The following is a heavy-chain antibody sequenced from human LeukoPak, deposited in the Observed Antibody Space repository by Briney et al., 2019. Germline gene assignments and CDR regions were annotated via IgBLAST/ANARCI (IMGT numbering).Heavy chain of an antibody. Sequence: SETLSLTCTVSGGSISSYYWSWIRQPPGKGLEWIGEINHSGSTNYNPSLKSRVTISVDTSKNQFSLKLSSVTAADTAVYYCARGELYYDFWSGPNPANWFDPWGQGTLVTVSS. CDR3: ARGELYYDFWSGPNPANWFDP. J-gene: IGHJ5*02. CDR2: INHSGST. CDR1: GGSISSYY. D-gene: IGHD3-3*01. V-gene: IGHV4-34*01.